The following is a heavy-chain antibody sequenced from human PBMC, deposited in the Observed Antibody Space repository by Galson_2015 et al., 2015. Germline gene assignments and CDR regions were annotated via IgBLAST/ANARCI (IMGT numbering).Heavy chain of an antibody. CDR1: GFTFGDYA. J-gene: IGHJ3*02. D-gene: IGHD3-22*01. Sequence: SLRLSCAASGFTFGDYAMSWFRQAPGKGLEWVGFIRSKAYGGTTEYAASVKGRFTISRDDSKSIAYPQMNSLKTEDTAVYYCTRVLYYYDSSAGVAFDIWGQGTMVTVSS. V-gene: IGHV3-49*03. CDR3: TRVLYYYDSSAGVAFDI. CDR2: IRSKAYGGTT.